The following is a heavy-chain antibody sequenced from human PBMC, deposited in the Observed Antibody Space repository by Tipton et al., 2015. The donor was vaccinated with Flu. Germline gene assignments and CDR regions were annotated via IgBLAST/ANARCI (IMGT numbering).Heavy chain of an antibody. D-gene: IGHD3-3*01. CDR1: GGSISSYY. CDR3: ARLGYDFWSGYLDY. CDR2: IYTSGST. Sequence: TLSLTCTVSGGSISSYYWSWIRQPAGKGLEWIGRIYTSGSTNYNPSLKSRVTMSVDTSKNQFSLKLSSVTAADTAVYYCARLGYDFWSGYLDYWGQGTLVTVSS. V-gene: IGHV4-4*07. J-gene: IGHJ4*02.